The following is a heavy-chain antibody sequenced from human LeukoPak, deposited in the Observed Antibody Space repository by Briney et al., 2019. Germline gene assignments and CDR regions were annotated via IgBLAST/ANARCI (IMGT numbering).Heavy chain of an antibody. D-gene: IGHD3-22*01. J-gene: IGHJ3*02. CDR2: IYSGGST. CDR3: AREPGVYYDSSGYIIKGLWAFDI. V-gene: IGHV3-53*01. CDR1: GFTVSSNY. Sequence: GGSLRLSCAASGFTVSSNYMSWVRQAPGKGLEWVSVIYSGGSTYYADSVKGRFTISRDNSKNTLYLQMNSLRAEDTAVYYCAREPGVYYDSSGYIIKGLWAFDIWGQGTMVPVSS.